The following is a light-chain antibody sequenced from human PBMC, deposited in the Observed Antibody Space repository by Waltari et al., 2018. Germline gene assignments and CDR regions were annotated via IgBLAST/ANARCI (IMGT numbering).Light chain of an antibody. CDR2: WAS. CDR1: QTLLYTSTHKNY. CDR3: KQYYSTPPT. J-gene: IGKJ2*01. V-gene: IGKV4-1*01. Sequence: DIVMTQSPDSLAVSLGEGATVNCKSSQTLLYTSTHKNYLAWYQQKPGQPPKLLFYWASTRQSGVPDRLTGSGSETEFTLTISSLQAEDGAVYYCKQYYSTPPTCGQWTKREI.